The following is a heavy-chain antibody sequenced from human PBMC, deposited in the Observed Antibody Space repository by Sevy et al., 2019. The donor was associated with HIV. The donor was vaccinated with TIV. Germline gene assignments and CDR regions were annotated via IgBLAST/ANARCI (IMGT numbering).Heavy chain of an antibody. CDR3: AKELGVRKWERLFHDAVDF. J-gene: IGHJ3*01. CDR1: GFTFSSYG. CDR2: ISYDGSNK. V-gene: IGHV3-30*18. Sequence: GGSLRLSCAASGFTFSSYGMHWVRQAPGKGLEWVAAISYDGSNKYYADSVMGRFTISRDNSKNTLYLQMNSLRAEETAVYYFAKELGVRKWERLFHDAVDFWGKRTMVTVSS. D-gene: IGHD1-26*01.